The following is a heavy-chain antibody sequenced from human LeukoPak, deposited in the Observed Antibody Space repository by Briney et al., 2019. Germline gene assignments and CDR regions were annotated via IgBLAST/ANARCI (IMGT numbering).Heavy chain of an antibody. CDR3: ARGITKTWYYYYMDV. V-gene: IGHV1-8*01. Sequence: GASVKVSCKASGYTFTSYDINWVRQATGQGLEWMGWMNPNSGNTGYAQKFQGRVTMTRNTSISTAYMELSSLRSEDTAVYYCARGITKTWYYYYMDVWGKGTTVTISS. J-gene: IGHJ6*03. CDR2: MNPNSGNT. D-gene: IGHD3-10*01. CDR1: GYTFTSYD.